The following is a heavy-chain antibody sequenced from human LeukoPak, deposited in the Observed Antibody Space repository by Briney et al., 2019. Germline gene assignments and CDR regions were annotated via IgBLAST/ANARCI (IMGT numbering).Heavy chain of an antibody. Sequence: GASVKVSCKASGGTFSSYAISWVRQAPGQGLEWMGGIIPIFGTANYAQKFQGRVTITADKSTSAAYMELSSLRSDDTAVYYCARTYYDSSGYSQLYYYYMDVWGKGTTVTISS. CDR2: IIPIFGTA. CDR3: ARTYYDSSGYSQLYYYYMDV. D-gene: IGHD3-22*01. V-gene: IGHV1-69*06. J-gene: IGHJ6*03. CDR1: GGTFSSYA.